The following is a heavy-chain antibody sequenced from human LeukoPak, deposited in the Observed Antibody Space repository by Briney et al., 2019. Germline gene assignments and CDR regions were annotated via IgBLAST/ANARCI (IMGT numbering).Heavy chain of an antibody. CDR1: GFTFSYPV. Sequence: PGGSLRPSCTASGFTFSYPVMRWVRQAPGKRPEWVASVSDSGDKTYYADSVKGRFTISRDNSKNTLYLQMNSLRDEDSAVYYCAREFRIYYFDLWGQGTLVTVSS. J-gene: IGHJ4*02. CDR3: AREFRIYYFDL. V-gene: IGHV3-23*01. CDR2: VSDSGDKT. D-gene: IGHD2/OR15-2a*01.